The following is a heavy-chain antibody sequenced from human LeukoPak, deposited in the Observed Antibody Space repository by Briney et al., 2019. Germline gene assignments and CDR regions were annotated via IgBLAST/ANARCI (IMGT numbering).Heavy chain of an antibody. V-gene: IGHV3-30-3*01. CDR3: ARDKLDTVYYGMDV. CDR2: ISYDGSNN. D-gene: IGHD5-18*01. J-gene: IGHJ6*02. Sequence: GGSLRLSCAVSGFTFSSYAMHWVRQAPGKGLEWVAVISYDGSNNYYADSVKGRFTISRDNSKNTLYLQMNSLRAEDTAVYYCARDKLDTVYYGMDVWGQGTTVTVSS. CDR1: GFTFSSYA.